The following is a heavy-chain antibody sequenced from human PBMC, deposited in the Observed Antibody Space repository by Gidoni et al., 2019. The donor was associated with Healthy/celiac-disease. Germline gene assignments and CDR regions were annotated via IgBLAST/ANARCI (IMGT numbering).Heavy chain of an antibody. D-gene: IGHD2-2*01. V-gene: IGHV1-69*01. CDR2: SIPSCGTA. CDR3: ARMPVPDATGYAPGY. CDR1: VGPFRSYA. Sequence: QVPLVQSGADVKKPGSSVKVYCKASVGPFRSYAISWVLQAPGQGLEWMGGSIPSCGTANYAQKFQGRVTITADEPTGTAYRELSSLRSEDTAVYYCARMPVPDATGYAPGYWGQGTLVTVSS. J-gene: IGHJ4*02.